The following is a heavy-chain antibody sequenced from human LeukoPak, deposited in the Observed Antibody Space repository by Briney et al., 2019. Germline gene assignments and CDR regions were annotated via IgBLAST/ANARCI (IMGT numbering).Heavy chain of an antibody. CDR2: IKQDGSEK. CDR1: GFTFSSYW. J-gene: IGHJ6*03. Sequence: GGTLRLSCAASGFTFSSYWMSWVRQAPGKGLEWVANIKQDGSEKYYVDSVKGRFTISRDNAKNSLYLQMNRLRAEDTAVYYRARTYCRSTSCHPYYYYMDVWGKGTTVTVSS. D-gene: IGHD2-2*01. CDR3: ARTYCRSTSCHPYYYYMDV. V-gene: IGHV3-7*01.